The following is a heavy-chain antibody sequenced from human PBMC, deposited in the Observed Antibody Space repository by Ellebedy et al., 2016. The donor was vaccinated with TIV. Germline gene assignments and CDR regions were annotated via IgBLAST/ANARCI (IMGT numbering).Heavy chain of an antibody. CDR2: INHSGST. CDR1: GGSFNNHY. V-gene: IGHV4-34*01. Sequence: SETLSLTCAVSGGSFNNHYWSWIRQAPGKGLEWIGEINHSGSTNYSPSLKSRVTLSVDKSKNQFSLQLTSVAAADTAVYYCSRGQDDYGDRAWFDPWGQGTLVTVSS. D-gene: IGHD4-17*01. CDR3: SRGQDDYGDRAWFDP. J-gene: IGHJ5*02.